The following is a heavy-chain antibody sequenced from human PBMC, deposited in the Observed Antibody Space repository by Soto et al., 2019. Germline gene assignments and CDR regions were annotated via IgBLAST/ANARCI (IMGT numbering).Heavy chain of an antibody. J-gene: IGHJ3*02. V-gene: IGHV3-48*01. D-gene: IGHD4-17*01. Sequence: PGGALRLSCGGSGFTFSTYSVNLVRQAPGKGLEWISYISSTNAISYADSVMGRFTISRDDAKKSLYLQMNSLRAEDTAVYYCVRDKDYGFDIWGQGTMVTVSS. CDR2: ISSTNAI. CDR3: VRDKDYGFDI. CDR1: GFTFSTYS.